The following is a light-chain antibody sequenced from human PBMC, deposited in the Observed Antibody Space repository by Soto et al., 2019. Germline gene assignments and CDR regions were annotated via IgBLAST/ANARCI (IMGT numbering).Light chain of an antibody. V-gene: IGLV4-69*01. CDR1: SGHINYA. Sequence: QLVLTQSPSASASLGASVKLTCTLSSGHINYAIAWHQQRPEKGPRYLMKLNSDGSHSKGDGIPDRFSGSSSGAERHLTISSRQSEDEADYYCQTWGTAIHDVVFGGGTKLTVL. J-gene: IGLJ2*01. CDR2: LNSDGSH. CDR3: QTWGTAIHDVV.